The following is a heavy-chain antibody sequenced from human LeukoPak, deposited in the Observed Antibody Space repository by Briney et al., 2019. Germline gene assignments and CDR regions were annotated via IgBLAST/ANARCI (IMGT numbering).Heavy chain of an antibody. CDR2: ISSSSSYI. Sequence: PGGSLRLSCAASGFTFSSYSMNWVRQAPGKGLEWVSSISSSSSYIYYADSVKGRFTISRDNAKNSLYLQMNSLRAEDTAVYYCARDSAVVIRNDAFDIWGQGTMVTVSS. V-gene: IGHV3-21*01. J-gene: IGHJ3*02. D-gene: IGHD3-22*01. CDR1: GFTFSSYS. CDR3: ARDSAVVIRNDAFDI.